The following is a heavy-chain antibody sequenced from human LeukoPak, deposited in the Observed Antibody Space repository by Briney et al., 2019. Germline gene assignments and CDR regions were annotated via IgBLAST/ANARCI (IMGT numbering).Heavy chain of an antibody. V-gene: IGHV3-49*04. J-gene: IGHJ3*02. CDR1: GFTFGDYA. CDR2: IRSKAYGGTT. Sequence: GGSLRLSCTASGFTFGDYAMSWVRQAPGKGLDGVGFIRSKAYGGTTEYAASVKGRFTISRDDSKSIAYLQMNSLKTEDTAVYYCTRVNRDAFDIWGQGTMVTVSS. CDR3: TRVNRDAFDI.